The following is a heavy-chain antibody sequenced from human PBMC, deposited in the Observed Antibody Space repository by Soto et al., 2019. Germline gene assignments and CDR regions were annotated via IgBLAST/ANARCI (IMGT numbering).Heavy chain of an antibody. Sequence: EVQLLESGGGLVQPGGSLRLSCTVSGVTFSNYAMNWVRQAPGKGLEWVSSLSGSGGTTYYADSVKGRFIISRDNSKNTLYLLMNSLRAEDTAIYYSAKQWADYGSGADTFYFDSSGQGALVTVSS. CDR3: AKQWADYGSGADTFYFDS. CDR1: GVTFSNYA. D-gene: IGHD3-10*01. CDR2: LSGSGGTT. V-gene: IGHV3-23*01. J-gene: IGHJ4*02.